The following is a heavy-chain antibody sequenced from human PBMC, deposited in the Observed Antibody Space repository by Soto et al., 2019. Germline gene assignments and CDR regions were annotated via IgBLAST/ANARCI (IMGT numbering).Heavy chain of an antibody. CDR2: IYYSGST. J-gene: IGHJ4*02. CDR1: GGSISSSSYY. V-gene: IGHV4-39*01. Sequence: QLQLQESGPGLVKPSETLSLTCTVSGGSISSSSYYWGWIRQPPGKGLEWIGSIYYSGSTYYNPSLKSRVSIPVDTSKNQFSLKLSSVTAADTAVYYCARLGSTKMVYAIGGNDYWGQGTLVTVSS. CDR3: ARLGSTKMVYAIGGNDY. D-gene: IGHD2-8*01.